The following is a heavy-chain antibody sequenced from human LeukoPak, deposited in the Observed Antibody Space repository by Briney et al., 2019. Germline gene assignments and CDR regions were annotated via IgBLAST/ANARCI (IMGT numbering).Heavy chain of an antibody. D-gene: IGHD2-15*01. CDR2: ISGSGGDT. CDR3: AKSSGGRCYRCSDY. J-gene: IGHJ4*02. Sequence: GGSLRLSCAASGITFRSYVMNWVRQAPGKGLEWVSDISGSGGDTNYADSVKGRFTVSRDNSKNTLYLQMNSLSAEDTAVYHCAKSSGGRCYRCSDYWGQGTLVTVSS. CDR1: GITFRSYV. V-gene: IGHV3-23*01.